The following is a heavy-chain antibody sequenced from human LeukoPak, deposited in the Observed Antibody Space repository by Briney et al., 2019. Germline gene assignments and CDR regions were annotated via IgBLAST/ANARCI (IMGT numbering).Heavy chain of an antibody. CDR1: GYTFTSYG. CDR2: ISAYNGNT. Sequence: ASVKVSCKASGYTFTSYGISWVRQAPGQGLEWIGWISAYNGNTNYAQKLQGRVTMTTDTSTSTAYMELRSLRSDDTAVYFCARVEGPSIFGVVDYWGQGTLVTVSS. J-gene: IGHJ4*02. D-gene: IGHD3-3*01. V-gene: IGHV1-18*01. CDR3: ARVEGPSIFGVVDY.